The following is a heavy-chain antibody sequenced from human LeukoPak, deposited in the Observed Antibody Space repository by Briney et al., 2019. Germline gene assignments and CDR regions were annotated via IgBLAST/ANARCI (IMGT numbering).Heavy chain of an antibody. D-gene: IGHD6-6*01. CDR2: INHGGGT. V-gene: IGHV4-34*01. CDR1: GGSFSGYY. J-gene: IGHJ4*02. Sequence: SETLSLTCAVYGGSFSGYYWSWIRQPPGKGLEWIGEINHGGGTNYNPSLKSRVTISVDTSKNQFSLKLSSVTAADPAVYYCARGRLFVVDWGQGTLVTVSS. CDR3: ARGRLFVVD.